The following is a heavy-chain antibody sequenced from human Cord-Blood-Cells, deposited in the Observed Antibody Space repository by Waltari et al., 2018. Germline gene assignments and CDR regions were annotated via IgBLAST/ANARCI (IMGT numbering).Heavy chain of an antibody. J-gene: IGHJ3*02. CDR3: ARGHSSSWYAFDI. Sequence: EVQLVESGGGLVQPGGSLRLSCAASGFTFSSYAMHWVRQAPGKGMEDVSAISSNGGSTYYANSVKGRFTISRDNSKNTLYLQMGSLRAEDMAVYYCARGHSSSWYAFDIWGQGTMVTVSS. CDR2: ISSNGGST. V-gene: IGHV3-64*01. CDR1: GFTFSSYA. D-gene: IGHD6-13*01.